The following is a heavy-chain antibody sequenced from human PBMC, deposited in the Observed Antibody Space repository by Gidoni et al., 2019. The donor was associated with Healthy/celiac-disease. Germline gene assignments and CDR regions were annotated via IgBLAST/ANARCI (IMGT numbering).Heavy chain of an antibody. CDR3: ARPGRDGYNYGVVDY. CDR2: IYYSGST. Sequence: QLQLQESGPGLVKPSETLSLTCTVSGGSISSSSYYWGWIRQPPGKGLEWIGSIYYSGSTYYNPSLKSRVTISVDTSKNQFSLKLSSVTAADTAVYYCARPGRDGYNYGVVDYWGQGTLVTVSS. CDR1: GGSISSSSYY. V-gene: IGHV4-39*07. J-gene: IGHJ4*02. D-gene: IGHD5-12*01.